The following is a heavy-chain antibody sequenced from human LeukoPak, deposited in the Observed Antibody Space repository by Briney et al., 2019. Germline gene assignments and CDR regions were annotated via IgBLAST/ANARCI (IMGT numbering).Heavy chain of an antibody. CDR1: GYTFTSYA. J-gene: IGHJ4*02. V-gene: IGHV1-3*01. D-gene: IGHD3-10*01. Sequence: ASVKVSCKASGYTFTSYAMHWVRQAPGQGLEWMGWINAGNGNTKYSQKFQGRVTITRDTSASTAYMELSSLRSEDTAVYYCTRGVRITMVRGVIIRGPFDYWGQGTLVTVSS. CDR3: TRGVRITMVRGVIIRGPFDY. CDR2: INAGNGNT.